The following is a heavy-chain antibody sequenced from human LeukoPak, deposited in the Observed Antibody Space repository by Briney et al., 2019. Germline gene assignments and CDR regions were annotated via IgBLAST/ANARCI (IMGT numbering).Heavy chain of an antibody. Sequence: GASVKVSCKASGYTFTSYGISWVRQAPGQGLQWMGWINRESGDTRYAQTFQGRVTMTRDTSISTWYLELSSLRSDDTAVYYCATPWGCTRPDCPFLHWGQGTLVTVSS. D-gene: IGHD2-8*01. CDR3: ATPWGCTRPDCPFLH. J-gene: IGHJ4*02. CDR1: GYTFTSYG. CDR2: INRESGDT. V-gene: IGHV1-2*02.